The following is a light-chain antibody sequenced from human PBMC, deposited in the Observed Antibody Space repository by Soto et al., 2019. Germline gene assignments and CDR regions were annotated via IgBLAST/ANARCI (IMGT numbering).Light chain of an antibody. Sequence: QSALTQPASVSGSPGQSITISCTGTSSDVGGYNFVSWYQQHPGKVPKLMIFDVNRRPSGVSDRFSGSKSGDTASLTISGLQAEDEGDYYCCSYTSSSTHVFGSGTKVTVL. V-gene: IGLV2-14*03. CDR3: CSYTSSSTHV. CDR2: DVN. J-gene: IGLJ1*01. CDR1: SSDVGGYNF.